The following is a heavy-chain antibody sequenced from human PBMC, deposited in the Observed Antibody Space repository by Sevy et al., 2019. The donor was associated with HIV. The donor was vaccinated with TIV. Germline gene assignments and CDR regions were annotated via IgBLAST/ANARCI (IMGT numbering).Heavy chain of an antibody. J-gene: IGHJ4*02. V-gene: IGHV1-24*01. D-gene: IGHD2-2*01. CDR3: ATDIVVGRDY. CDR2: FEEDGEI. CDR1: GYTLNYFS. Sequence: ASVKVSCKVSGYTLNYFSMHWVRQAPRKGLEWMGGFEEDGEILYAQKFQGRVTMTEDTSTDTVYMELSRLRPEDTAVYYCATDIVVGRDYWGQGTLLTVSS.